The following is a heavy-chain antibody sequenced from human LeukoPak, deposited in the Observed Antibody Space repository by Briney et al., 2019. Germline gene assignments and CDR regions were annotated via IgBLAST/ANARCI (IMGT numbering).Heavy chain of an antibody. Sequence: ASVKVSCKASGGTFSSYAISWVRQAPGQGLEWMGWISAYNGNTNYAQKLQGRVTMTTDTSTSTAYMELRSLRSDDTAVYYCARDRSFGDYAIDYWGQGTLVTVSS. CDR3: ARDRSFGDYAIDY. CDR2: ISAYNGNT. CDR1: GGTFSSYA. J-gene: IGHJ4*02. D-gene: IGHD4-17*01. V-gene: IGHV1-18*01.